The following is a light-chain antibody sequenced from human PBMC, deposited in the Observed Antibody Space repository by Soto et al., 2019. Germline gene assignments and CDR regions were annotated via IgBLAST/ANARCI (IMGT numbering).Light chain of an antibody. CDR3: QQYHSFWT. Sequence: DIQMPQSPSTLSASVGDIVIITCRASQSISSWLAWYQQKPGKAPNLLIYDASSLESGVPSRFSGSGSGTEFTLTISSLQPDDFATYYCQQYHSFWTFGQGTKVDI. CDR2: DAS. J-gene: IGKJ1*01. CDR1: QSISSW. V-gene: IGKV1-5*01.